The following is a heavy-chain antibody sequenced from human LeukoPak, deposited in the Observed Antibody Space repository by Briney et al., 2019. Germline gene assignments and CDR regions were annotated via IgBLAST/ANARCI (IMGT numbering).Heavy chain of an antibody. J-gene: IGHJ4*02. V-gene: IGHV3-23*01. CDR1: GFILSYYG. D-gene: IGHD4-23*01. CDR2: ISDSGDAT. CDR3: AKERGHSKPFDY. Sequence: GGSLRLSCVVSGFILSYYGMNWVGPAPGKGLEWVSAISDSGDATYYADSVKGRFTISRDNSKSTLYLQMNNLRAEDTALYYCAKERGHSKPFDYWGQGTLVTVSS.